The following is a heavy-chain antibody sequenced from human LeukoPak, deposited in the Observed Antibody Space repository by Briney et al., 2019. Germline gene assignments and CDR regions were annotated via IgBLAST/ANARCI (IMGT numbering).Heavy chain of an antibody. D-gene: IGHD2-2*01. Sequence: ASVKVSCKASGYTFSGFYIYWVRQAPGQGLEWMGWINPNSGGTNYAQKFQGRVTMTRDTSITTAYMELSRLRSDDTAVYYCARDRRSTRSGYYYYMDVWGKGTTVTISS. CDR1: GYTFSGFY. CDR3: ARDRRSTRSGYYYYMDV. J-gene: IGHJ6*03. CDR2: INPNSGGT. V-gene: IGHV1-2*02.